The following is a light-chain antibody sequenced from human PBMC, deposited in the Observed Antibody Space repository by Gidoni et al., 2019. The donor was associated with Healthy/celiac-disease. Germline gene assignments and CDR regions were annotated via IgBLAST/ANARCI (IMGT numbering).Light chain of an antibody. CDR3: QQSYSTPPT. V-gene: IGKV1-39*01. CDR1: QSISSY. CDR2: AAS. J-gene: IGKJ1*01. Sequence: DIQMTQSPSSLSASVGDRVTITCRASQSISSYLNWYQQKPGNAPKLLIYAASSLQSGVPSRFSGSGSGTDFTLTISSLQPEDFATYYCQQSYSTPPTFGQGTKVEIK.